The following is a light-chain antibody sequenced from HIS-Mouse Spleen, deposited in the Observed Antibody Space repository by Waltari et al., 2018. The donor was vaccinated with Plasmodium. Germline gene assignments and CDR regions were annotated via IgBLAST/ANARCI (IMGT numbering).Light chain of an antibody. J-gene: IGKJ2*01. CDR2: GAS. CDR3: QQYGSSYT. Sequence: EIVLTQSPGTLSLSPGERATLSCRASQSVSSSYLAWSQQKPGQAPRRLSYGASSRATGIPDRFSGSGSGTDFTLTISRLEPEDFAVYYCQQYGSSYTFGQGTKLEIK. CDR1: QSVSSSY. V-gene: IGKV3-20*01.